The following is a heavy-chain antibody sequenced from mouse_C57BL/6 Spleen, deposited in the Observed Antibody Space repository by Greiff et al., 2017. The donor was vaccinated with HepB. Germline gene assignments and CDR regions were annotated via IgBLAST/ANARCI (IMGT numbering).Heavy chain of an antibody. D-gene: IGHD2-3*01. V-gene: IGHV5-9-1*02. Sequence: EVNVVESGEGLVKPGGSLKLSCAASGFTFSSYAMSWVRQTPEKRLEWVAYISSGGDYIYYADTVKGRFTISSDNTMNTLYLQMSSLKSEDTAIYYCTRDGNGWFAYWGQGTLVTVSA. J-gene: IGHJ3*01. CDR1: GFTFSSYA. CDR2: ISSGGDYI. CDR3: TRDGNGWFAY.